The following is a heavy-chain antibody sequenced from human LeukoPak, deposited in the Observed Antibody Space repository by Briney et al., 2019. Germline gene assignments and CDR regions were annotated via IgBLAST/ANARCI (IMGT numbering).Heavy chain of an antibody. CDR1: GYTFTTYW. Sequence: GESLKISCKGSGYTFTTYWIGRVRQVPGKGLEWMGVIYPTDSDARYSPSFQGQVTISVDKSISTVYLQWNSLKASDSAMYYCGASPSATGTERYYWGQGTLVTVSS. CDR3: GASPSATGTERYY. D-gene: IGHD6-13*01. V-gene: IGHV5-51*01. CDR2: IYPTDSDA. J-gene: IGHJ4*02.